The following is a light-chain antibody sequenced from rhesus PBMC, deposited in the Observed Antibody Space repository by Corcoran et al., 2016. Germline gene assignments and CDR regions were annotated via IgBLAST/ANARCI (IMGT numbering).Light chain of an antibody. CDR1: QSISSW. Sequence: DIQMTQSPSSLSASVGDTVTITCRASQSISSWLAWYQQKLGKALKLLIYKASTLQSGVPSRFSGSGSGTDFTLTISSLQSEDFATYYCQQYSSSPWTFGQGTKVEIK. CDR3: QQYSSSPWT. CDR2: KAS. V-gene: IGKV1-22*01. J-gene: IGKJ1*01.